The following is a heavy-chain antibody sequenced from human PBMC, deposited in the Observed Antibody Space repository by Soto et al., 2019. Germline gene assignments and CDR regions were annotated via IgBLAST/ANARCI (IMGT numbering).Heavy chain of an antibody. Sequence: EVQLVESGGGLVKPGGSLRLSCAASGFTFSSYTMNWVRQAPGKGLEWVSSISSSSSYIYYADSVKGRFTISRDNAKNSLYLQMTSLRADDTAVYSCARGYSSGDYWGQGTLVTVSS. CDR3: ARGYSSGDY. D-gene: IGHD6-19*01. CDR2: ISSSSSYI. J-gene: IGHJ4*02. V-gene: IGHV3-21*01. CDR1: GFTFSSYT.